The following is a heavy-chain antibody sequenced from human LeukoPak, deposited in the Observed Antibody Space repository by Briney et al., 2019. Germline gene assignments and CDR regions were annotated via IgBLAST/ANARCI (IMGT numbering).Heavy chain of an antibody. V-gene: IGHV4-34*01. CDR1: GGSFSGYY. CDR2: INHSGST. CDR3: ARRVPAVDYSNFYFQH. J-gene: IGHJ1*01. D-gene: IGHD4-11*01. Sequence: SETLSLTCAVYGGSFSGYYWSWIRQPPGKGLEWIGEINHSGSTNYNPSLKSRVTISVDTSKNQFSLKLSSVTAADTAVYYCARRVPAVDYSNFYFQHWGQGTLVTVSS.